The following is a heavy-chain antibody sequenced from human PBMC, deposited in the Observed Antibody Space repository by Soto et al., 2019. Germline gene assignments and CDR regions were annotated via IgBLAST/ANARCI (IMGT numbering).Heavy chain of an antibody. J-gene: IGHJ4*02. CDR1: GFTFSNYS. CDR2: ISSSSSYI. CDR3: ASHPRDNSAYWYYFDY. V-gene: IGHV3-21*01. Sequence: PAASLRLACETSGFTFSNYSLNWLRQAPGKGLEWVSSISSSSSYIYYADSVKGRFTISRDNAKNSLYLQMNSLRAEDTAVYYCASHPRDNSAYWYYFDYWGQGT. D-gene: IGHD3-22*01.